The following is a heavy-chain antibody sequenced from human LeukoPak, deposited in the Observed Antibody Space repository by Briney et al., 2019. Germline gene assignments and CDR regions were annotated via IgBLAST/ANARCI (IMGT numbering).Heavy chain of an antibody. CDR2: IYYSGST. CDR3: ARVDSSSPRNWFDP. CDR1: GGSISSSSYY. D-gene: IGHD6-13*01. V-gene: IGHV4-39*01. Sequence: KPSETLSLTCTVSGGSISSSSYYWGWIRQPPGKGLEWIGSIYYSGSTYYNPSLKSRVTISVDTSKNQFSLKLSSVTAADTAVYYCARVDSSSPRNWFDPWGQGTLVTVS. J-gene: IGHJ5*02.